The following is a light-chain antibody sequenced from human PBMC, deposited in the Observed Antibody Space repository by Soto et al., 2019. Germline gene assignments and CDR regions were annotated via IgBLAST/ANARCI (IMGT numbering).Light chain of an antibody. CDR3: SSYTYTSTRVI. V-gene: IGLV2-14*03. CDR2: DVR. Sequence: QSALTQPASVSGSPGQSIAISCTGTSSDVGAHNYVSWYQQHPGKAPKLIIYDVRNRPSGVSTRVSGFKSGNTASLTISGLQAEEEAEYYCSSYTYTSTRVICGVGTKLTV. CDR1: SSDVGAHNY. J-gene: IGLJ2*01.